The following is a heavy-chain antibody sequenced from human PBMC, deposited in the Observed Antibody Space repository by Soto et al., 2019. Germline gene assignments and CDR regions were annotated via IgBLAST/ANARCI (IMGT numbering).Heavy chain of an antibody. CDR3: ARDSVLWDFWSGSPQYFDY. J-gene: IGHJ4*02. CDR1: GFTFSDFY. CDR2: ISSSDSTR. V-gene: IGHV3-11*01. Sequence: PGGSLRLSCAASGFTFSDFYMSWIRQAPGKGLEWLSYISSSDSTRYYADSVKGRFTISRDNAKNSLYLQMNGLRAEDTAVYYCARDSVLWDFWSGSPQYFDYWGQGALVTVSS. D-gene: IGHD3-3*01.